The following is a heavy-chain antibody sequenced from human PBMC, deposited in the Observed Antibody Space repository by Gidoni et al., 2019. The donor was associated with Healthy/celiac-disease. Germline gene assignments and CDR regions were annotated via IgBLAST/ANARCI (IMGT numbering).Heavy chain of an antibody. V-gene: IGHV1-69*04. CDR1: GGTFSSYA. CDR2: IIPILGIA. J-gene: IGHJ6*02. D-gene: IGHD3-22*01. CDR3: ARVGGEDYYDSSGGRYYGMDV. Sequence: EVKKPGSSVKVSCKASGGTFSSYAISWVRQAPGQGLEWMGRIIPILGIANYAQKFQGRVTITADKSTSTAYMELSSLRSEDTAVYYCARVGGEDYYDSSGGRYYGMDVWGQGTTVTVSS.